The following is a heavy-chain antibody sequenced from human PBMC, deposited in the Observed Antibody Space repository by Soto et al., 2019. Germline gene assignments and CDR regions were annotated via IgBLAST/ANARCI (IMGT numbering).Heavy chain of an antibody. Sequence: ASVKVSCTASGYTFIRYGITWVRQAPGQGLEWMGWISPYNDYTIYAPQFRGRVSMTADTSINTVYLELTTLTYEDTAVYYCEVTTGYWGQGTMVTVSS. V-gene: IGHV1-18*01. CDR2: ISPYNDYT. J-gene: IGHJ4*02. CDR1: GYTFIRYG. D-gene: IGHD4-17*01. CDR3: EVTTGY.